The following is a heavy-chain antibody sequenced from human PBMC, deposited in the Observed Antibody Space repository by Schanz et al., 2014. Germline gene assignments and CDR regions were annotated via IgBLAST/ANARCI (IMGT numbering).Heavy chain of an antibody. Sequence: EVQLLESGGGLVQPGGSLGLSCVVSGFTVSSNHMSWVRQAPGKGLEWVSVIYSGIGAYYADSVKGRFTISRDNSKNTLYLQMNTLRAEDTAVYYCARDRGYCSGGSCLTFDYWGQGTLVTVSS. D-gene: IGHD2-15*01. CDR2: IYSGIGA. CDR1: GFTVSSNH. V-gene: IGHV3-66*02. J-gene: IGHJ4*02. CDR3: ARDRGYCSGGSCLTFDY.